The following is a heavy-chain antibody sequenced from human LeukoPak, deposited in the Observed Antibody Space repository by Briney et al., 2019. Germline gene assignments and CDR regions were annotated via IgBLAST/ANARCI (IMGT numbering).Heavy chain of an antibody. V-gene: IGHV3-48*03. CDR1: GFTFSSYE. D-gene: IGHD3-22*01. CDR2: ISSSGSTI. CDR3: ARQDYYDSSADFDY. Sequence: GGSLRPSCAASGFTFSSYEMNWVRQAPGKGLEWVSYISSSGSTIYYADSVKGRFTISRDNAKNSLYLQMNSLRAEDTAVYYCARQDYYDSSADFDYWGQGTLVTVSS. J-gene: IGHJ4*02.